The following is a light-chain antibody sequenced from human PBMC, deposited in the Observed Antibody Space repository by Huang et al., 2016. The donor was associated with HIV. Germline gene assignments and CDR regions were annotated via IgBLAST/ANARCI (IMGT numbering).Light chain of an antibody. CDR2: DAS. Sequence: ERVLTQSPVTLSASPGERATLSCRASQGVSSNLAWYQQKPGQAPSLLIHDASTRASDIPAMFIGIGSDIEFTLTISSLQSEDSAVYYCQQYNNWPRTFGQGTKLDIK. V-gene: IGKV3-15*01. J-gene: IGKJ2*01. CDR1: QGVSSN. CDR3: QQYNNWPRT.